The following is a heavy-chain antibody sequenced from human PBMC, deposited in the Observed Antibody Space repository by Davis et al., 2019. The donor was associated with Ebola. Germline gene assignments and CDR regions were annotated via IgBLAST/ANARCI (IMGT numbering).Heavy chain of an antibody. D-gene: IGHD6-19*01. V-gene: IGHV3-21*01. Sequence: GESLKISCAASGFTFSSYSMNWVRQAPGKGLEWVSSISSSSSYIYYADSVKGRFTISRDNAKNSLYLQMNSLRAGDTAVYYCARAGYSSGWYYDYWGQGTLVTVSS. J-gene: IGHJ4*02. CDR3: ARAGYSSGWYYDY. CDR1: GFTFSSYS. CDR2: ISSSSSYI.